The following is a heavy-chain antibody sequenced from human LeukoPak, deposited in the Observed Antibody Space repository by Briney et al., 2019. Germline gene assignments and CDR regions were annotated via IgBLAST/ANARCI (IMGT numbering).Heavy chain of an antibody. D-gene: IGHD2-15*01. CDR1: GFTFDYYV. CDR3: ARDKTSSEFYAFDI. V-gene: IGHV3-20*04. Sequence: PGGSLRLSCAACGFTFDYYVMSWVRQAPGRGLEWVSGFTWNGGSTGYADSVKGRFTISRDNAKNSLYLQMNSLRAEDTALYYCARDKTSSEFYAFDIWGQGTMVTVSS. J-gene: IGHJ3*02. CDR2: FTWNGGST.